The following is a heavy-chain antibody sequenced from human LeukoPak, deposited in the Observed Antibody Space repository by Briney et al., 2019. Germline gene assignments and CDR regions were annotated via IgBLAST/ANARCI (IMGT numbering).Heavy chain of an antibody. D-gene: IGHD3-22*01. V-gene: IGHV3-30*18. CDR2: MSYDGSNK. CDR1: GFTFSSYG. CDR3: AKSHHYDSTKPSPYYFDY. Sequence: GGSLRLSCAASGFTFSSYGMHWVRQAPGKGLEWVAVMSYDGSNKYYADSVKGRFTISRDNSKNTLYLQMNSLRAEDTAVYYCAKSHHYDSTKPSPYYFDYWGQGTLVTVSS. J-gene: IGHJ4*02.